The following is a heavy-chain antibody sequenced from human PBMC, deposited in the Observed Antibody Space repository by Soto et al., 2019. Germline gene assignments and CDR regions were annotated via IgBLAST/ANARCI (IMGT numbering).Heavy chain of an antibody. CDR3: TRHVGNGLTFDI. V-gene: IGHV4-59*08. Sequence: QVQLQESGPGLVKPSETLSLTCSVSGGSINGYYWSWIRQPPGKGLEWIGYSYYSGNTIYNPHRRSLTSRLTISVDTCKNQFSLRLTSVTAADTAIYYCTRHVGNGLTFDIWGRGTLVTVSS. CDR2: SYYSGNT. CDR1: GGSINGYY. J-gene: IGHJ2*01. D-gene: IGHD1-26*01.